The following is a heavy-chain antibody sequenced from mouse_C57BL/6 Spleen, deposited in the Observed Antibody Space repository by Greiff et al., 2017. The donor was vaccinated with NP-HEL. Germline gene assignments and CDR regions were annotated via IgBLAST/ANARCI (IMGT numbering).Heavy chain of an antibody. CDR2: IYPRSGNT. CDR1: GYTFTSYG. J-gene: IGHJ3*01. Sequence: QVQLQQSGAELARPGASVKLSCKASGYTFTSYGISWVKQRTGQGLEWIGEIYPRSGNTYYNEKFKGKATLTADKSSSTAYMELRSLTSEDSAVYFCARRYDYEDWFAYWGQGTLVTVSA. V-gene: IGHV1-81*01. CDR3: ARRYDYEDWFAY. D-gene: IGHD2-4*01.